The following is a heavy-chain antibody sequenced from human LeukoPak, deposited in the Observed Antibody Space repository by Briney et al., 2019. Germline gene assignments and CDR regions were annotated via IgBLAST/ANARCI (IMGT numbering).Heavy chain of an antibody. V-gene: IGHV1-8*03. CDR1: GYTFTSYD. Sequence: GASVKVSCKASGYTFTSYDINWVRQAPGQGLEWMGWMNPNSGNTGYAQKFQGRVTITRNTSISTAYMELSSLRSEDTAVYYCARGRKAYRKTPNWFDPWGQGTLVAVSS. J-gene: IGHJ5*02. CDR3: ARGRKAYRKTPNWFDP. D-gene: IGHD3-16*01. CDR2: MNPNSGNT.